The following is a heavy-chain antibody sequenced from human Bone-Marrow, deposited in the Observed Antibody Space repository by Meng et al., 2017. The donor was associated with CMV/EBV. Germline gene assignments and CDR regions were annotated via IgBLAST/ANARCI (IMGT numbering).Heavy chain of an antibody. J-gene: IGHJ4*02. CDR3: ARERFCSSGSCYGIFDY. Sequence: ASVKVSCKASEYTFTAYYMHWVRQVPGQGLVWMGWINPNSGGTNYAQKFQGRVTITADKSTSTAYMELTSLRSEDTAVYYCARERFCSSGSCYGIFDYWVQGPLVTVSS. CDR1: EYTFTAYY. V-gene: IGHV1-2*02. CDR2: INPNSGGT. D-gene: IGHD2-2*01.